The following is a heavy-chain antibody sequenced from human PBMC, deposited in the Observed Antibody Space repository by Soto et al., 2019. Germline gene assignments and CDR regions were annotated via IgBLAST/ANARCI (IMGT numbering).Heavy chain of an antibody. CDR1: GFTFSSYG. Sequence: GSLRLSCAASGFTFSSYGMHWVRQAPGKGLEWVAVISYDGSNKYYADSVKGRFTISRDNSKNTLYLQMNSLRAEDTAVYYCAKDYQLLEYWGQGTLVTVSS. J-gene: IGHJ4*02. D-gene: IGHD2-2*01. CDR2: ISYDGSNK. CDR3: AKDYQLLEY. V-gene: IGHV3-30*18.